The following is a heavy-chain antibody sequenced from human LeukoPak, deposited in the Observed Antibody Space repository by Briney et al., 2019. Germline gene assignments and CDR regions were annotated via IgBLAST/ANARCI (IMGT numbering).Heavy chain of an antibody. V-gene: IGHV3-48*02. Sequence: GGSLRLSCAASGFTFSNYGMNWVRQAPGKGLEWVSYISSSSDATHYADSVKGRFTISRDNAKNSLYLEMNSLRDEDTAVYYCAGAMRSGYDYWSQGTLVTVSA. CDR3: AGAMRSGYDY. CDR1: GFTFSNYG. D-gene: IGHD5-12*01. CDR2: ISSSSDAT. J-gene: IGHJ4*02.